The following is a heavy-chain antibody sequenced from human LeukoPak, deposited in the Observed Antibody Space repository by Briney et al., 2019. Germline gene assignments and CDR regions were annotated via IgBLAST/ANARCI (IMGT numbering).Heavy chain of an antibody. Sequence: GGSLRLSCAASGFTFSNAWMSWVRQAPGKGLEWVGRIKSKTDGGTTDYAAPVKGRFTISRDDSKNTLYLQMNSLKTEDTAVYYCTTDLGGRLLWFRDPWYYFDYWGQGTLVTVSS. D-gene: IGHD3-10*01. CDR2: IKSKTDGGTT. CDR3: TTDLGGRLLWFRDPWYYFDY. V-gene: IGHV3-15*01. CDR1: GFTFSNAW. J-gene: IGHJ4*02.